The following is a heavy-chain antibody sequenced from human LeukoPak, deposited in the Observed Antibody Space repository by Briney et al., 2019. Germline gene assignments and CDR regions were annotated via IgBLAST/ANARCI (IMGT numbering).Heavy chain of an antibody. D-gene: IGHD3-10*01. J-gene: IGHJ3*01. V-gene: IGHV3-53*01. Sequence: PGGSLRLSCAASGFTVSSSYMTWVRQAPGKGLEWVSVIRSGGSTVYADSVKGRFTISRDNSKNTLYLQLNSLRAEYTAVYYCAREGSGRTAYNDGLDVWGQGTMVTVSS. CDR1: GFTVSSSY. CDR2: IRSGGST. CDR3: AREGSGRTAYNDGLDV.